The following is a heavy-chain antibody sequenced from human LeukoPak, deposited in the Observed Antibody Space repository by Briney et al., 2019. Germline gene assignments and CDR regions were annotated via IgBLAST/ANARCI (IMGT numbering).Heavy chain of an antibody. J-gene: IGHJ4*02. CDR1: GFTVSSNY. CDR2: IYSGDST. V-gene: IGHV3-53*01. Sequence: PGGSLRLSCAASGFTVSSNYMSWVRQAPGKGLEWVSVIYSGDSTYYADSVKGRFTISRDNSKNTLYLQMNNLRAEDTAVYYCAREPYGDYPGYWGQGTLVTVSS. D-gene: IGHD4-17*01. CDR3: AREPYGDYPGY.